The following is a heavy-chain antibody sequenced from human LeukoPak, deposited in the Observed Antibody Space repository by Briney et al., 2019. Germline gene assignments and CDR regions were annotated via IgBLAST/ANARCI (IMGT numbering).Heavy chain of an antibody. CDR3: ARHSSIVGATKDYFDY. Sequence: GESLKISCKGSGYSFTNYWIAWVRQMPGKGLEWMGIIYPGDSDTRYSPSVQGQVTISADKSISTAYLQWSSLKASDTAMYYCARHSSIVGATKDYFDYWGQGTLVTVSS. D-gene: IGHD1-26*01. CDR1: GYSFTNYW. CDR2: IYPGDSDT. J-gene: IGHJ4*02. V-gene: IGHV5-51*01.